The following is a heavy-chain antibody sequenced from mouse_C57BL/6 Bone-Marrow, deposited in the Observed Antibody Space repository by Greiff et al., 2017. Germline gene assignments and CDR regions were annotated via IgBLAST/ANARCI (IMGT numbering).Heavy chain of an antibody. Sequence: VKLVESGGGLVKPGGSLKLSCAASGFTFSDYGMHWVRQAPEKGLEWVAYISSGSSTIYYADTVKGRFTISRDNAKNTLFLQMTSLRSEDTAMYYCARRYYGSSPYYAMDYWGQGTSVTVSS. CDR2: ISSGSSTI. V-gene: IGHV5-17*01. CDR3: ARRYYGSSPYYAMDY. J-gene: IGHJ4*01. D-gene: IGHD1-1*01. CDR1: GFTFSDYG.